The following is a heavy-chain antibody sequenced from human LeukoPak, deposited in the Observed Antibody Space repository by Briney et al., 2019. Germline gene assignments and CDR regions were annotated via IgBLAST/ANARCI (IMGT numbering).Heavy chain of an antibody. CDR1: GGSFSGYY. J-gene: IGHJ4*02. D-gene: IGHD1-26*01. CDR3: ARGQAIVGATGDF. Sequence: MASETLSLTCAVYGGSFSGYYWSWIRQRPGKGLEWIGEINHSGSTNYNPSLKSRVTISVDTSKNQFSLKLSSVTAADTAVYYCARGQAIVGATGDFWGQGTLVTVSS. V-gene: IGHV4-34*01. CDR2: INHSGST.